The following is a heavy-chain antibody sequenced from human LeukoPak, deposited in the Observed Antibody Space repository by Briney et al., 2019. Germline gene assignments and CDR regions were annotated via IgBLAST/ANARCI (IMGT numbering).Heavy chain of an antibody. CDR1: VYSFTSYY. CDR3: ARGRGGGGWPPPRYFDY. J-gene: IGHJ4*02. V-gene: IGHV1-8*01. Sequence: AGVNVSCMHSVYSFTSYYRLLVQQAPRPGREGLGGINANSGNTVYEQKFQGRVTMTRNTSISTAYMELSSLRSEDTAVYYCARGRGGGGWPPPRYFDYWGQGTLVTVSS. CDR2: INANSGNT. D-gene: IGHD6-19*01.